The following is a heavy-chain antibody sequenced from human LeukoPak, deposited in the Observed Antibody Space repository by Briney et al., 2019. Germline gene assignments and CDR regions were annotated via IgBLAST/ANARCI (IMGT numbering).Heavy chain of an antibody. J-gene: IGHJ4*02. V-gene: IGHV4-59*01. CDR1: GGSISTYY. CDR2: IYYSDNT. Sequence: SETLSLTCTVSGGSISTYYWSWIRQPPGRGLECIGYIYYSDNTNYNPSLKGRVTISVDTSKNQFSLELRSVTAADTAVYYCTRGLWGGSSSWYAYWGQGILVTVSS. D-gene: IGHD6-13*01. CDR3: TRGLWGGSSSWYAY.